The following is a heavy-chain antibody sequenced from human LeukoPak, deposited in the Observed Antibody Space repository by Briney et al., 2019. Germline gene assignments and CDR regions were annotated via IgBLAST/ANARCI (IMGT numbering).Heavy chain of an antibody. J-gene: IGHJ4*02. CDR1: GYAFTSYD. V-gene: IGHV1-18*01. CDR3: ARDDYGDYLDY. Sequence: ASVKVSCKASGYAFTSYDISWLRQAPGQGLEWMGWISAYNGNTNYAQKLQGRVTMTTDTSTSTAYMELRSLRSDDTAVYYCARDDYGDYLDYWGQGTLVTVSS. CDR2: ISAYNGNT. D-gene: IGHD4-17*01.